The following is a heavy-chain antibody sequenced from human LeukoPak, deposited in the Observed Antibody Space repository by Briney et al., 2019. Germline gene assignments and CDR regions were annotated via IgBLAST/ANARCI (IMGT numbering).Heavy chain of an antibody. Sequence: NASETLSLTCTVSGGSISSSSYYWGRIRQPPGKGLEWIGSIYYSGSTYYNPSLKSRVTISVDTSKNQFSLKLSSVTAADTAVYYCASTRGTVTTPIDYWGQGTLVTVSS. CDR3: ASTRGTVTTPIDY. V-gene: IGHV4-39*01. J-gene: IGHJ4*02. CDR2: IYYSGST. CDR1: GGSISSSSYY. D-gene: IGHD4-11*01.